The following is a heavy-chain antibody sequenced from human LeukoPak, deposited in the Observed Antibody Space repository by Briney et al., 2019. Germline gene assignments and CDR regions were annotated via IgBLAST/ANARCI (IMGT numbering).Heavy chain of an antibody. V-gene: IGHV3-23*01. J-gene: IGHJ4*02. Sequence: PGGSLRLSCAASGFTFSNYAMSWVRQTPGKGLEWVSTFSNTGSTYYADSVGGRFTISRDNSKDTLYLHMKSLRADDTAIYYCVKDFYDFWRDFDYWGQGALVTVSS. CDR1: GFTFSNYA. D-gene: IGHD3-3*01. CDR2: FSNTGST. CDR3: VKDFYDFWRDFDY.